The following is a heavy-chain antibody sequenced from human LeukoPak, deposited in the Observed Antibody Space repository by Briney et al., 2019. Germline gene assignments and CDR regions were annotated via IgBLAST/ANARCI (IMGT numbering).Heavy chain of an antibody. V-gene: IGHV3-23*01. CDR2: ISGSGGST. D-gene: IGHD5-18*01. Sequence: GGSLRLSCAASGFTFSSYAMSWVRQAPGKELEWVSAISGSGGSTYYADSVKGRFTISRDNSKNTLYLQMNSLRAEDTAVYYCAKIKLYSYGPDYWGQGTPVTVSS. J-gene: IGHJ4*02. CDR3: AKIKLYSYGPDY. CDR1: GFTFSSYA.